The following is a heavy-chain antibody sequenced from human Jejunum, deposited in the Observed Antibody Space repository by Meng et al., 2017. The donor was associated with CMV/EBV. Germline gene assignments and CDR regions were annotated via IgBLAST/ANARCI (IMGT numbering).Heavy chain of an antibody. CDR3: ARGSIFVSFDS. CDR2: IHDTGST. J-gene: IGHJ4*02. CDR1: GGSIGSGDYY. Sequence: QVPLQESGPGLVKPSQTLSLTCSVSGGSIGSGDYYWSWIRQPPGKGLEWIGYIHDTGSTYYNPSLKSRVDISLGTSRNHFSLTLSSVTAEDTAVYFCARGSIFVSFDSWGQGTLVTSPQ. V-gene: IGHV4-30-4*08. D-gene: IGHD3-3*01.